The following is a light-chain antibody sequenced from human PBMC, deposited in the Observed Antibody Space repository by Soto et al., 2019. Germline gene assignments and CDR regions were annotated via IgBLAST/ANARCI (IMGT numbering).Light chain of an antibody. CDR3: CSYAGSITHYV. Sequence: QSVLAQPASVSGSPGQSITISCTGTRSDVGLYNYVSWYQQHPGKAPRLMIYDVSNRPSGVSNRFSGSKSANTASLTISGLRAEDEADYYCCSYAGSITHYVFGTGTKVTVL. CDR1: RSDVGLYNY. CDR2: DVS. J-gene: IGLJ1*01. V-gene: IGLV2-14*01.